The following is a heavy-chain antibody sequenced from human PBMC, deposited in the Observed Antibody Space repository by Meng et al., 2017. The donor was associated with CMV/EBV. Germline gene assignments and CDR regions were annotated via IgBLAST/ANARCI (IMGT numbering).Heavy chain of an antibody. V-gene: IGHV3-9*01. Sequence: SLKISCAASGFTFDDYAMHWVRQAPGKGLEWVSGTSWNSGSIGYADSVKGRFTISRDNAKNSLYLQMNSLRAEDTAVYYCAKGKVGQQLVNWFDPWGQGTLVTVSS. CDR2: TSWNSGSI. CDR1: GFTFDDYA. CDR3: AKGKVGQQLVNWFDP. J-gene: IGHJ5*02. D-gene: IGHD6-13*01.